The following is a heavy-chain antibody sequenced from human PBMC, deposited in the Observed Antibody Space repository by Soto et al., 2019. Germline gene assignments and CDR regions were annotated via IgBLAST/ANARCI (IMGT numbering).Heavy chain of an antibody. CDR1: GFTFSYYY. V-gene: IGHV3-11*06. Sequence: GGSLRLSCAASGFTFSYYYMIWIRQAPGKGLEWVSYISSSSSYTNYADSVKGRFTISRDNAKNSLYLQMNSLRAEDRAVYYCARKSGEAFEIWGQGTMVTVAS. CDR3: ARKSGEAFEI. D-gene: IGHD3-3*01. J-gene: IGHJ3*02. CDR2: ISSSSSYT.